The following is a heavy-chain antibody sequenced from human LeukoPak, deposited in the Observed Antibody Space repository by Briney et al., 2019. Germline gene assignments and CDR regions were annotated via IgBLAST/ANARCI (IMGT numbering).Heavy chain of an antibody. CDR1: GFTFSSYG. Sequence: GGSLRLSCAASGFTFSSYGVHWVRQAPGKGLEWVAVISYDGSNKYYADSVKGRFTISRDNSKNTLYLQMNSLRAEDTAVYYCAKFFTGEYVRAFDIWGQGTMVTVSS. J-gene: IGHJ3*02. CDR3: AKFFTGEYVRAFDI. V-gene: IGHV3-30*18. CDR2: ISYDGSNK. D-gene: IGHD3-10*02.